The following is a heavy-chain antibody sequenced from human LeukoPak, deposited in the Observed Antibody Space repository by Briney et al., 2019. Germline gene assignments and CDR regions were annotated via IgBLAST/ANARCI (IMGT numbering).Heavy chain of an antibody. V-gene: IGHV3-23*01. CDR2: ISGSGGST. Sequence: GGSLRLSCAASGFTFSSYAMSWVRQAPGKGLEWVSAISGSGGSTYYADSVKGRFTISRDNSKNTLYLQMNSLRAEDTAVYYCAKDMSEGYDCSSTSCPGYFQHWGQGTLVTVSS. D-gene: IGHD2-2*01. J-gene: IGHJ1*01. CDR1: GFTFSSYA. CDR3: AKDMSEGYDCSSTSCPGYFQH.